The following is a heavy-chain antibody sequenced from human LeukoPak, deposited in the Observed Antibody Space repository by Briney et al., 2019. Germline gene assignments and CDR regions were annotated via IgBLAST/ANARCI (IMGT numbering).Heavy chain of an antibody. J-gene: IGHJ4*02. CDR3: ARGGGYCSGGSCYSRH. V-gene: IGHV4-34*01. Sequence: SETLSLTCAVYGGSFSGYYGSWIRQPPGKGLEWIGEINHSGSTNYNPSLKSRVTISVDTSKNQFSLKLSSVTAADTAVYYCARGGGYCSGGSCYSRHWGQGTLVTVSS. D-gene: IGHD2-15*01. CDR1: GGSFSGYY. CDR2: INHSGST.